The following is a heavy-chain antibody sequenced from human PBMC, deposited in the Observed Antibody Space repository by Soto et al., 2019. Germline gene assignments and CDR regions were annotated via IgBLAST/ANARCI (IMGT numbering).Heavy chain of an antibody. V-gene: IGHV3-11*06. J-gene: IGHJ4*02. CDR3: ARDVEMATYDY. D-gene: IGHD5-12*01. CDR1: GFTFSAYY. CDR2: ISSSSSYT. Sequence: QVQLVESGGGLVKPGGSLRLSCAASGFTFSAYYMSWIRQARGKRLERVAYISSSSSYTNYADSVKGRFTISRDNAKNSLYMQMNSLRAEDTAVYYCARDVEMATYDYCGQGTLVTVSS.